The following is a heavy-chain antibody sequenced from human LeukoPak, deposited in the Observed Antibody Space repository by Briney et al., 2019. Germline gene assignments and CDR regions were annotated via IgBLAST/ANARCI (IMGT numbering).Heavy chain of an antibody. D-gene: IGHD5-18*01. CDR1: GGSISSYY. CDR2: IYYSGNT. J-gene: IGHJ4*02. CDR3: ATLGSYGYFAY. Sequence: SETLSLTCTVSGGSISSYYWGWIRQPPGKGLEWIGSIYYSGNTYYNPSLKSRVTISVDASKNQFSLKLSSVTAADTAVYYCATLGSYGYFAYWGQGTLVTVSS. V-gene: IGHV4-39*01.